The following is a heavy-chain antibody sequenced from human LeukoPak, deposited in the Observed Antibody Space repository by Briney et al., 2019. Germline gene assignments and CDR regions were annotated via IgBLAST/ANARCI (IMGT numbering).Heavy chain of an antibody. Sequence: PGGSLRLSCTVSGFTFGDHAMSWVRQAPGKGLEWVGFIRSKTYGGTTEYAASVKGRFIISSDDSTSIAYLQMNSLKTEDTAVYYCTRGPIQLWLYHGMDVWGQGTTVTVSS. D-gene: IGHD5-18*01. V-gene: IGHV3-49*04. CDR1: GFTFGDHA. CDR3: TRGPIQLWLYHGMDV. CDR2: IRSKTYGGTT. J-gene: IGHJ6*02.